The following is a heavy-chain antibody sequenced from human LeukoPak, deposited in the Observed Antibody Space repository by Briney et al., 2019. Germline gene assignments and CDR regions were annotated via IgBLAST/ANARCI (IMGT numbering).Heavy chain of an antibody. J-gene: IGHJ4*02. Sequence: GGALRLSCAASGFTVSTYYMTWVRQAPGKGLECVSVIYSGGSTYYADSVKGRFTVSRDNSKNTLYLQMNSLRAEDTAMYYCARGLGYCTSTTCLLPFDYWGQGTLVTVSS. V-gene: IGHV3-53*01. CDR1: GFTVSTYY. D-gene: IGHD2-2*01. CDR3: ARGLGYCTSTTCLLPFDY. CDR2: IYSGGST.